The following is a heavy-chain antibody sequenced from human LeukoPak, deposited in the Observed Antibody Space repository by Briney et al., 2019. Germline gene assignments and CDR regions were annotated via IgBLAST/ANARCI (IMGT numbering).Heavy chain of an antibody. V-gene: IGHV3-NL1*01. J-gene: IGHJ4*02. CDR1: GFTFSSYG. Sequence: PGGSLRLSCAASGFTFSSYGMHWVRQAPGKGLEWVSSINSRGDDTDYADSVKGRFTISRDNSKNTLYLQLNSLRLNDTAIFYCAKPRRSSLVTTYFDAWGQGILVAVSS. CDR2: INSRGDDT. CDR3: AKPRRSSLVTTYFDA. D-gene: IGHD2-21*02.